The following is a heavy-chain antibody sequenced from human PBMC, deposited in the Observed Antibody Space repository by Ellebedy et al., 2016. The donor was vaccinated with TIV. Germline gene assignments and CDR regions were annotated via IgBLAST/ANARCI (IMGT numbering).Heavy chain of an antibody. CDR2: IRQEGDEI. CDR1: GFNFRSYW. V-gene: IGHV3-7*01. J-gene: IGHJ5*02. Sequence: PGGSLRLSCAASGFNFRSYWMTWVRQAPGKGLEWVAKIRQEGDEIYYVESVKGRITISRDNAKNSLFLQMNSLRVEDTAVYYCARRASYGDYAVQVNPWFDPWGQGTLVTVSS. CDR3: ARRASYGDYAVQVNPWFDP. D-gene: IGHD4-17*01.